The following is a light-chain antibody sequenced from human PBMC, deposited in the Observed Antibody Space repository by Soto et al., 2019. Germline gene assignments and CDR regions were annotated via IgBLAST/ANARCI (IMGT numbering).Light chain of an antibody. V-gene: IGKV3-15*01. Sequence: EIVMTQSPATLSVSPGERVTLSCRASQSVNANLAWYQQKPGQAPRLLIYSAAARATGIAARFSVSGSGTEFTLTISSLQSEDSAVYYCQQYHNWPRTFGQGTNVEIK. CDR2: SAA. CDR1: QSVNAN. J-gene: IGKJ1*01. CDR3: QQYHNWPRT.